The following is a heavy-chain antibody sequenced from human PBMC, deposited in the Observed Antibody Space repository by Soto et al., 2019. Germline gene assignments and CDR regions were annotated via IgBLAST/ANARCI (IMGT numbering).Heavy chain of an antibody. D-gene: IGHD3-9*01. CDR1: GCTFSNYG. V-gene: IGHV1-8*02. CDR2: MNPNSGNT. CDR3: ARRWMRYFDWLPMFDP. Sequence: ASVNVSCKTSGCTFSNYGITWVRQAPGQPLEWMGWMNPNSGNTGYAQKFQGRVTMTRNTSISTAYMELSSLRSGDTAVYYCARRWMRYFDWLPMFDPWGQGTLVTVSS. J-gene: IGHJ5*02.